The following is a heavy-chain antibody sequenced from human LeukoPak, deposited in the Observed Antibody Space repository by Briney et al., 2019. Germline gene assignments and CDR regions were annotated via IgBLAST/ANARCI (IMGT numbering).Heavy chain of an antibody. CDR1: GFTFSSYS. J-gene: IGHJ4*02. Sequence: GGSLRLSCAASGFTFSSYSMHWVRQAPGKGLEWVAVIWYDGSNKYYADSVKGRFTISRDNSKNTLYLQMNSLRAEDTAVYYCARDGGTMXVRNFDYWGQGTLVTVSS. D-gene: IGHD3-22*01. CDR3: ARDGGTMXVRNFDY. V-gene: IGHV3-33*08. CDR2: IWYDGSNK.